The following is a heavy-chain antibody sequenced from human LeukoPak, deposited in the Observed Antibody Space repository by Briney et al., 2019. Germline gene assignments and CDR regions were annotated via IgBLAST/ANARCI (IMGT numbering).Heavy chain of an antibody. CDR3: ARERELPYFDY. CDR2: ISSSSSYI. CDR1: GFTFSSYN. V-gene: IGHV3-21*01. Sequence: GGSPRLSCAASGFTFSSYNMNWVRQAPGKGLEWVSSISSSSSYIYYADSVKGRFTISRDNAKNSLYLQMNSLRAEDTAVYYCARERELPYFDYWGQGTLVTVSS. D-gene: IGHD1-26*01. J-gene: IGHJ4*02.